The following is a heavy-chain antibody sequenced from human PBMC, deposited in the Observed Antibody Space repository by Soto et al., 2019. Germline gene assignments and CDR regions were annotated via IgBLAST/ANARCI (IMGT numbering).Heavy chain of an antibody. J-gene: IGHJ4*02. CDR2: FDPEDGET. CDR3: ATYQLSHPGSFDY. V-gene: IGHV1-24*01. CDR1: GYTLTELS. D-gene: IGHD2-2*01. Sequence: ASVKVSCKVSGYTLTELSMHWVRQAPGKGLEWMGGFDPEDGETIYAQKFKGRVTMTEDTATDTAYMELSSLRSEDTAVYYCATYQLSHPGSFDYWGQGTLVTVSS.